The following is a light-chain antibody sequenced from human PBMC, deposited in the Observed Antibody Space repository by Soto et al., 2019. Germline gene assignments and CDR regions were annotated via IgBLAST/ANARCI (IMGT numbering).Light chain of an antibody. J-gene: IGLJ2*01. V-gene: IGLV1-47*01. CDR3: AAWDDSLSVV. CDR2: RNN. Sequence: QAVVTQPPSASGTPGQRVTISCSGSSSNIRSNYVYWYQQLPGTAPKLLIYRNNQRPSGVPDRFSGSKSGTSASLAISGLRSEDEADYYCAAWDDSLSVVFGGGTKLTVL. CDR1: SSNIRSNY.